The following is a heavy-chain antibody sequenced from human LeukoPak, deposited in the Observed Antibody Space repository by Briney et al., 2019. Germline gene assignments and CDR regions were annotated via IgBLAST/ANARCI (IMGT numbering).Heavy chain of an antibody. CDR3: ATLSDYGDYYFDY. Sequence: KPSETLSLTCTVSGGSISSSSYYWGWIRQPPGKGLEWIGSIYYSGSTYYNPSLKSRVTISVDTSKNQFSLKLSSVTAADTAVYYCATLSDYGDYYFDYWDQGTLVTVSS. V-gene: IGHV4-39*01. J-gene: IGHJ4*02. D-gene: IGHD4-17*01. CDR1: GGSISSSSYY. CDR2: IYYSGST.